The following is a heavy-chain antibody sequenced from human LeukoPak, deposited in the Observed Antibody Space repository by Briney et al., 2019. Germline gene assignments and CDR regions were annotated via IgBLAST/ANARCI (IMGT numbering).Heavy chain of an antibody. CDR1: GYTFTGYY. CDR3: ASMTTVTTGFDP. V-gene: IGHV1-2*02. Sequence: ASVKVSCKASGYTFTGYYMHWVRQAPGQGLEWMGWINPDSGGTNYAQKFQGRVTMTRDTSISTAYMELSRLRSDDTAVYYCASMTTVTTGFDPWGQGTLVTVSS. CDR2: INPDSGGT. D-gene: IGHD4-11*01. J-gene: IGHJ5*02.